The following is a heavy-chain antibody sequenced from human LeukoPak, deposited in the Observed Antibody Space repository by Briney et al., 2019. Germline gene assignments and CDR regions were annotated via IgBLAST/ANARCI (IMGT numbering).Heavy chain of an antibody. D-gene: IGHD3-3*01. V-gene: IGHV1-69*04. CDR3: ARDEVGGLSYDFWSGYRNYGMDV. CDR2: IIPILGIA. J-gene: IGHJ6*02. Sequence: SVKVSCKASGGTFSSYTISWVRQAPGQGLEWMGRIIPILGIANYAQKFQGRVTITADKSTSTAYMELSSLRSEDTAVYYCARDEVGGLSYDFWSGYRNYGMDVWGQGTTVTVSS. CDR1: GGTFSSYT.